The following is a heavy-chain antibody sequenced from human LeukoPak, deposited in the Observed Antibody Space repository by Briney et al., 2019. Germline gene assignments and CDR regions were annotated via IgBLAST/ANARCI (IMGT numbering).Heavy chain of an antibody. V-gene: IGHV1-46*01. CDR1: GYTFTRYY. Sequence: ASVKVSCKASGYTFTRYYMHWVRQAPGQGLEWMGIINPSGGSTSYAQKFQGRVTMTRDTSTSTVYMDLSGLRSEDTAAYYCARALVGAPRPNDAFDLWGQGTMVTVSS. CDR3: ARALVGAPRPNDAFDL. CDR2: INPSGGST. J-gene: IGHJ3*01. D-gene: IGHD1-26*01.